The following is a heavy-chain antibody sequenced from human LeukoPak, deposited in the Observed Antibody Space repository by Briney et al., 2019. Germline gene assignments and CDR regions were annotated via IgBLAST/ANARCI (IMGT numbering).Heavy chain of an antibody. CDR3: ARVAVAGKGGFDY. V-gene: IGHV3-66*01. J-gene: IGHJ4*02. CDR1: GFTFSSHG. CDR2: IYSGGST. Sequence: GGSLRLSCAASGFTFSSHGMSWVRQAPGKGLEWVSVIYSGGSTYYADSVKGRFTISRDNSKNTLYLQMNSLRAEDTAVYYCARVAVAGKGGFDYWGQGTLVTVSS. D-gene: IGHD6-19*01.